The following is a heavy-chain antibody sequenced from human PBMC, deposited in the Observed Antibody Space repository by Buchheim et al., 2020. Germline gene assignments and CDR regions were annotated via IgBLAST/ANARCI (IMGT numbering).Heavy chain of an antibody. CDR3: ARDNSFYYDFWSGRNYYYGMDV. CDR2: ISSSSSYI. D-gene: IGHD3-3*01. V-gene: IGHV3-21*01. J-gene: IGHJ6*02. CDR1: GFTFSSYS. Sequence: EVQLVESGGGLVKPGGSLRLSCAASGFTFSSYSMNWVRQAPGKGLEWVSSISSSSSYIYYADSVKGRFTISRDNAKNSLHLQMNSLRAEDTAVYYCARDNSFYYDFWSGRNYYYGMDVWGQGTT.